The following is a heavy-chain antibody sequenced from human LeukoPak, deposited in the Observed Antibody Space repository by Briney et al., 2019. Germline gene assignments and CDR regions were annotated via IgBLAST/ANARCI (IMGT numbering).Heavy chain of an antibody. V-gene: IGHV3-7*01. CDR1: GFSFNEYW. D-gene: IGHD2-15*01. CDR2: IKEDGSDK. J-gene: IGHJ4*02. CDR3: ARDSRPRGGSCFDN. Sequence: GGSLRLSCAASGFSFNEYWMSWVRQAPGKGPEWVSNIKEDGSDKYYIDSVKGRFTISRDDGTNSVFLEMNSLRPEDTGLYYCARDSRPRGGSCFDNWGQGTLVTVSS.